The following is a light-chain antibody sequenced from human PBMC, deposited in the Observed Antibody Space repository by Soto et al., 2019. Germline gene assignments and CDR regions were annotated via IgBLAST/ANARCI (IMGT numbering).Light chain of an antibody. Sequence: EIVLTQSPDTLSFFPLDRATLSCRASQNVGNYLAWYQEKPGQAPRLLISDSSNRATGIPARFSGSGSGTDFTLTISGLEPDDFALYFCQQRADWPITFGPGTKVDIK. CDR3: QQRADWPIT. V-gene: IGKV3-11*01. CDR1: QNVGNY. CDR2: DSS. J-gene: IGKJ3*01.